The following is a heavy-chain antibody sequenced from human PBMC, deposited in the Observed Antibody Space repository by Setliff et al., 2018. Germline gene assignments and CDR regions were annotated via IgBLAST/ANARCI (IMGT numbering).Heavy chain of an antibody. CDR1: GFTFDDYA. CDR3: AKSVLVELLGYFQH. V-gene: IGHV3-43D*03. D-gene: IGHD3-10*01. J-gene: IGHJ1*01. Sequence: GGSLRLSCAASGFTFDDYAMHWVRQAPGKGLEWVSLISWDGGSTYYADSVKGRFTISRDNSKNSLYLQMNSLRAEDTALYYCAKSVLVELLGYFQHWGQGTLVTVSS. CDR2: ISWDGGST.